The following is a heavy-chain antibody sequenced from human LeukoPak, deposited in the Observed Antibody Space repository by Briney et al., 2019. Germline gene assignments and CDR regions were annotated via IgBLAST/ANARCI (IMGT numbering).Heavy chain of an antibody. J-gene: IGHJ4*02. CDR2: IFYSGST. CDR1: GDSIRSYY. D-gene: IGHD4-17*01. CDR3: ARDVAYGDYDDPHYYFDY. V-gene: IGHV4-59*01. Sequence: SDSLSLTCTVSGDSIRSYYWSWIRQPPGKGLEWIGHIFYSGSTNYNPSLKSRVTISVDTSQNQFSLKLSSVTAADTAVYYCARDVAYGDYDDPHYYFDYWGQGALVTVSS.